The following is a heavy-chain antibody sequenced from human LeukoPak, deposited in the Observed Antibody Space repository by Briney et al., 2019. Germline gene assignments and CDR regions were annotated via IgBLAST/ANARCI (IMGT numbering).Heavy chain of an antibody. Sequence: SVKVSCKASGNTSTAYYIHWVRQAPGQGLEWMGRIIPILGIANYAQKFQGRVTITADKSTSTAYMELSSLRSEDTAVYYCATSISGGWFDPWGQGTLVTVSS. CDR3: ATSISGGWFDP. D-gene: IGHD1-14*01. J-gene: IGHJ5*02. CDR1: GNTSTAYY. CDR2: IIPILGIA. V-gene: IGHV1-69*02.